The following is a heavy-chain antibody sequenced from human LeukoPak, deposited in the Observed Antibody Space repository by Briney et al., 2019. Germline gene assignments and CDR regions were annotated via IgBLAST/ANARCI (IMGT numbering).Heavy chain of an antibody. CDR3: ARGSGDINDY. J-gene: IGHJ4*02. Sequence: GASVKVSCKASGYSFTVYSMHWVPQAPGQGLEWMGWISPNSGVTNYAYKFQGRVTMTRDTSTSTVHMELSRLTSDDTAVYYCARGSGDINDYWGQGALVTVSS. CDR1: GYSFTVYS. D-gene: IGHD3-10*01. CDR2: ISPNSGVT. V-gene: IGHV1-2*02.